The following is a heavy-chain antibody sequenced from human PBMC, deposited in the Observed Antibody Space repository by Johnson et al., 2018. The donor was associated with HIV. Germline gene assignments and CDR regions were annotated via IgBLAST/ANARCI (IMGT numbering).Heavy chain of an antibody. CDR1: RFTFSSYS. D-gene: IGHD3-10*01. Sequence: QVQLLESGGGVVQPGRSLRLSCAASRFTFSSYSMHWVRQAPGKGLEWVAVISFDGSNKYYADSVKGRFTISSDNSKNTLYLQMNSLRAEDTAVYYCAIHYYGTLGAFDIWGQGTMVTVSS. CDR2: ISFDGSNK. CDR3: AIHYYGTLGAFDI. J-gene: IGHJ3*02. V-gene: IGHV3-30*14.